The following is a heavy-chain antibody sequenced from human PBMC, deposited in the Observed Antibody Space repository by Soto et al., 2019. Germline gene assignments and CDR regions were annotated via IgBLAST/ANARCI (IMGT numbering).Heavy chain of an antibody. CDR3: ARDLQSYYYYGMDV. D-gene: IGHD1-1*01. CDR2: INTDGSIT. CDR1: GFTFTNYW. J-gene: IGHJ6*02. V-gene: IGHV3-74*01. Sequence: GESLKISCAASGFTFTNYWMHWVRQAPGKGLVWVSRINTDGSITCHADSVKGRFTISRDNAKNSLYLQMNSLRDEDTAVYYCARDLQSYYYYGMDVWGQGTTVTVSS.